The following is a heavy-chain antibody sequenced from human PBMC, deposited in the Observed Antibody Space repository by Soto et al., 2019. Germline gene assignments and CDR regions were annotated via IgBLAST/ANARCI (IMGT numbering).Heavy chain of an antibody. CDR1: GYSFITHG. V-gene: IGHV1-18*04. CDR2: VNSYNANT. Sequence: QVQLVQSGPELRKPGASVKVSCKTSGYSFITHGFSWVRHAPGQGLEWLGWVNSYNANTHYGQKFQGRLTLTTDTSTSTVYMELRSLRPDDTAIYYCVRDREVGRGVVASYRGMDVWGQGTTVAVSS. D-gene: IGHD1-26*01. J-gene: IGHJ6*02. CDR3: VRDREVGRGVVASYRGMDV.